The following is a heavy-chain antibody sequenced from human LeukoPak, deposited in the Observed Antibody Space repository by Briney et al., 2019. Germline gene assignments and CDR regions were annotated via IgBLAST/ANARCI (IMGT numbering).Heavy chain of an antibody. J-gene: IGHJ6*03. CDR1: GGTFSSYA. Sequence: ASVKVSCKAPGGTFSSYAISWVRQAPGQGLEWMGGIIPIFGTANYAQKFQGRVTITADESTSTAYMELSSLRSEDTAVYYCAGAERITIFGVVTPGYYYYMDVWGKGTTVTVSS. D-gene: IGHD3-3*01. CDR3: AGAERITIFGVVTPGYYYYMDV. CDR2: IIPIFGTA. V-gene: IGHV1-69*13.